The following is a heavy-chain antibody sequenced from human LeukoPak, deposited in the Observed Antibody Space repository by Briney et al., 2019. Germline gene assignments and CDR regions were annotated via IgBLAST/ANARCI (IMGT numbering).Heavy chain of an antibody. CDR3: ARGRGDKLLDY. Sequence: SQTLSLTCTVSGASISSGSYYWSWLRQPAGKGLEWFGRIYTSGSTNYNPSLKRRLTISVDTSKNHVSLKLSSVTAADTFVYYCARGRGDKLLDYWGQRTLVTVSS. D-gene: IGHD3-16*01. V-gene: IGHV4-61*02. CDR2: IYTSGST. J-gene: IGHJ4*02. CDR1: GASISSGSYY.